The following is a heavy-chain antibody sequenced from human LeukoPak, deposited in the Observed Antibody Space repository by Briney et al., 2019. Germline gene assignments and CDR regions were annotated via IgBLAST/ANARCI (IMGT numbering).Heavy chain of an antibody. CDR2: IYYTGTT. CDR3: AGAPNRHFFDY. V-gene: IGHV4-59*01. Sequence: SETLSLTCTVSSGSITSYYWSWIRQPPGKGLEYIGHIYYTGTTDYNPSLKSRVTMSVDTSKNQFSLRLISVTASDTAVYICAGAPNRHFFDYWGHGTLVAVSS. CDR1: SGSITSYY. J-gene: IGHJ4*01.